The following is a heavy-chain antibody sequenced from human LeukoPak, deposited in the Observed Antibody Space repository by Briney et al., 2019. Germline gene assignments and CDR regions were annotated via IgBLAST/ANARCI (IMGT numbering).Heavy chain of an antibody. CDR3: ARGPYSSSWSFDY. D-gene: IGHD6-13*01. J-gene: IGHJ4*02. V-gene: IGHV1-2*04. Sequence: ASVKVSCKASGYTFTGYYMHWVRQAPGQGLEWMGWINPNSGGTNYAQKFQGWVTMTRDTSISTAYMELSRLRSDDTAVYYCARGPYSSSWSFDYWGQGTLVTVSS. CDR1: GYTFTGYY. CDR2: INPNSGGT.